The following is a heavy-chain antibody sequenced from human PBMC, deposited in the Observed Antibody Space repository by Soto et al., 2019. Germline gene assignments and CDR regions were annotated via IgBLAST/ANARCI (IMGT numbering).Heavy chain of an antibody. CDR3: ARDEISAAGLFDY. J-gene: IGHJ4*02. D-gene: IGHD6-13*01. V-gene: IGHV3-21*01. Sequence: GGSLRLSCAASGFTFSSYSMNWVRQAPGKGLEWVSSISSSSSYIYYADSVKGRFTISRDNAKNSLYLQMNSLRAEDTAVYYCARDEISAAGLFDYWGQGTLVTVSS. CDR1: GFTFSSYS. CDR2: ISSSSSYI.